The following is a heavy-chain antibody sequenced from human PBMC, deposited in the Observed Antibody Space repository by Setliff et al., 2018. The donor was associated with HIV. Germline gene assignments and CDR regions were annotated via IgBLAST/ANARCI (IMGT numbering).Heavy chain of an antibody. CDR2: IYYRGST. J-gene: IGHJ6*03. CDR3: ARGRYRSRWYASDHYYIDV. V-gene: IGHV4-39*01. D-gene: IGHD6-13*01. Sequence: SETLSLTCTVSGGSISSSSYYWGWIRQPPGKGLQWIGSIYYRGSTYYNPSLKSRVTISVDTSKNQFSLKLRPVTAADTASYYCARGRYRSRWYASDHYYIDVWGKGTTVTVS. CDR1: GGSISSSSYY.